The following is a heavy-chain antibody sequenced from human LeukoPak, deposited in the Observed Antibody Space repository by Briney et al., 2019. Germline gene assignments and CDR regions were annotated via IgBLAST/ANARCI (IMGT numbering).Heavy chain of an antibody. D-gene: IGHD3-10*01. Sequence: GGSLRLSCAASGFTFTSMNWVRQAPGKGLEWVSYISSSSSTIYYADSVKGRFTISRDNAKNSLYLQMNSLRAEDTAVYYCARALWFGELDFWGQGTLVTVSS. CDR1: GFTFTS. CDR2: ISSSSSTI. J-gene: IGHJ4*02. V-gene: IGHV3-48*04. CDR3: ARALWFGELDF.